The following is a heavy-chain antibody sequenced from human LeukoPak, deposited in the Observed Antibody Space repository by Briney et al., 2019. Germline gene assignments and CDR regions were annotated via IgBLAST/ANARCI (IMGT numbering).Heavy chain of an antibody. V-gene: IGHV4-4*02. CDR3: ARGGYGSGTKWRGFDP. CDR2: THHSGST. J-gene: IGHJ5*02. Sequence: SETLSLTCAVSGGSITSAKWWSWVRQPPGKGLEWIGETHHSGSTNYNPSLKSRVTISVDKSKNQFSLKLSSVTAADTAVYYCARGGYGSGTKWRGFDPWGQGTLVTVSS. D-gene: IGHD3-10*01. CDR1: GGSITSAKW.